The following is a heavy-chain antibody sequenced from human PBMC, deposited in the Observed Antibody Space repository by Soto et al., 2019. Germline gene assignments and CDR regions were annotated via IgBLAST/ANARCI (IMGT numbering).Heavy chain of an antibody. Sequence: SETLSLTCPVPGGSISSYYWSWIRQPPGKGLEWIGYIYYSGSTNYNPSLKSRVTISVDTSKNQFSLKLSSVTAADTAVYYCARRYGDCFDYWGQGTLVTVSS. CDR3: ARRYGDCFDY. CDR2: IYYSGST. CDR1: GGSISSYY. J-gene: IGHJ4*02. D-gene: IGHD4-17*01. V-gene: IGHV4-59*08.